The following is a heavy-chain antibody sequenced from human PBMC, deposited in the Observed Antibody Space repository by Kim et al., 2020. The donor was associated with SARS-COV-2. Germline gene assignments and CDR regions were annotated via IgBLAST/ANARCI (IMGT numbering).Heavy chain of an antibody. Sequence: GGSLRLSCAASGFTFSSYGMHWVRQAPGKGLEWVAVIWYDGSNKYYADSVKGRFTISRDNSKNTLYLQMNSLRAEDTAVYYCAKDHSYGDYVGGWFDPWGQGTLVTVSS. CDR1: GFTFSSYG. V-gene: IGHV3-33*06. D-gene: IGHD4-17*01. CDR2: IWYDGSNK. CDR3: AKDHSYGDYVGGWFDP. J-gene: IGHJ5*02.